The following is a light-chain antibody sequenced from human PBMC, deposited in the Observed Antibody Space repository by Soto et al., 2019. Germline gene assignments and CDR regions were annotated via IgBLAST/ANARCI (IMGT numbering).Light chain of an antibody. J-gene: IGKJ1*01. CDR2: AAS. CDR1: RSFASSY. CDR3: HQYVSWT. Sequence: EIVLTQSPATLSLSPGERATLSCRASRSFASSYLAWYQHKPGQAPRLLIYAASSRATGIPDRFIGSGSGTDFTLTISRLEPEDFAVYYCHQYVSWTFGQGTKVEIK. V-gene: IGKV3-20*01.